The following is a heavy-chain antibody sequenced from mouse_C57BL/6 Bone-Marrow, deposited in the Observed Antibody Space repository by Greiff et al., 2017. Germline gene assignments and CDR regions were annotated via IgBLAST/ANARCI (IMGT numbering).Heavy chain of an antibody. CDR1: GYTFTSYG. V-gene: IGHV1-81*01. CDR3: ARSGYYYGSSYYAMDY. D-gene: IGHD1-1*01. J-gene: IGHJ4*01. Sequence: VQLVESGAELARPGASVKLSCKASGYTFTSYGISWVKQRTGQGLEWIGEIYPRSGNTYYNEKFKGKATLTADKSSSTAYMVLRSLTSEDSAVYFCARSGYYYGSSYYAMDYWGQGTSVTVSS. CDR2: IYPRSGNT.